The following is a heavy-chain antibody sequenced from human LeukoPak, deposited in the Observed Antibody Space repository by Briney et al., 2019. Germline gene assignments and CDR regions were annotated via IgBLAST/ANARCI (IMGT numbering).Heavy chain of an antibody. CDR2: IYTSGST. Sequence: SETLSLTCTVSGGSISSGSSYWSWIRQPAGKGLEWIGRIYTSGSTDYNPALKSRVTISVDTSKNQFSLKLNSVTAADTAVYYCARLTGRPNYSSGWLNPPHFDYWGQGTLVTVSS. V-gene: IGHV4-61*02. J-gene: IGHJ4*02. D-gene: IGHD6-19*01. CDR1: GGSISSGSSY. CDR3: ARLTGRPNYSSGWLNPPHFDY.